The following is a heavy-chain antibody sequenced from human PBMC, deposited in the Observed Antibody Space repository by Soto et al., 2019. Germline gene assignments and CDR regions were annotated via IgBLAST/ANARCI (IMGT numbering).Heavy chain of an antibody. CDR3: ARKSRGYYACWSGYLHNWLDP. CDR2: INHSGRT. D-gene: IGHD3-3*01. Sequence: SETLSLTCAVYGGSFSGYYWSWIRQPPGKGLEWIWEINHSGRTNYNPSLKSRVTISVDTSKNQFPLKLSSVTAADTAVYYCARKSRGYYACWSGYLHNWLDPWGQGTLVTVSS. J-gene: IGHJ5*02. V-gene: IGHV4-34*01. CDR1: GGSFSGYY.